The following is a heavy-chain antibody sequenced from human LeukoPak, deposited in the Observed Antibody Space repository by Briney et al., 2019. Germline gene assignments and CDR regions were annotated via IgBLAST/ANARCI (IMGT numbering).Heavy chain of an antibody. CDR3: ARDEIGLPSDY. V-gene: IGHV1-46*01. CDR2: INPSGGST. CDR1: GYTFTSYY. J-gene: IGHJ4*02. Sequence: ASVKVSCKASGYTFTSYYMHWVRLAPGQGLEWMGIINPSGGSTSYAQKFQGRVTMTRDTSTSTVYMELSSLRSEDTAVYYCARDEIGLPSDYWGQGTLVTVSS. D-gene: IGHD5-18*01.